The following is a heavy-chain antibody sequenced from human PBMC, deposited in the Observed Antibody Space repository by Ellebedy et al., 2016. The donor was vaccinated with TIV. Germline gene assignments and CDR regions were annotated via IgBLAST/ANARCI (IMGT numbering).Heavy chain of an antibody. J-gene: IGHJ4*02. CDR3: AKDHDTSLTL. CDR1: GFNFDDFA. CDR2: IDWNSGTK. Sequence: SLKISXVGSGFNFDDFAMHWVRQAPGKGLEWVSGIDWNSGTKDYADSVKGRFSISRDNAKKSLSLEMKSLRPDDTAFYYCAKDHDTSLTLWGQGTLVTVSS. V-gene: IGHV3-9*01.